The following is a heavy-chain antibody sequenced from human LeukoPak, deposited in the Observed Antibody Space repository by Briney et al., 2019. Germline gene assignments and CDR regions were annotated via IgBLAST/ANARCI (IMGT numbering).Heavy chain of an antibody. V-gene: IGHV1-24*01. D-gene: IGHD4-17*01. J-gene: IGHJ4*02. Sequence: ASVKVSCKASGYTFTSYGIMWVRQAPGQGLEWMGGFNPEDGETFYAQKFQGRVNVTEDTSTDTAYMELSSLSYDDTAVYYCATDGAGDYLNHWGQGTLVTVSS. CDR2: FNPEDGET. CDR3: ATDGAGDYLNH. CDR1: GYTFTSYG.